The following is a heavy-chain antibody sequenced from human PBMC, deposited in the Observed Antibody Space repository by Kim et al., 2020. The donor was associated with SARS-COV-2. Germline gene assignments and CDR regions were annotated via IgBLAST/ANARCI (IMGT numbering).Heavy chain of an antibody. CDR2: IYYSGST. CDR1: GGSISSSSYY. V-gene: IGHV4-39*01. D-gene: IGHD3-10*01. CDR3: ARLEGFDAFDI. J-gene: IGHJ3*02. Sequence: SETLSLTCTVSGGSISSSSYYWGWIRQPPGKGLEWIGSIYYSGSTYYNPSLKSRVTISVDTSKNQFSLKLISVTAADTAVYYCARLEGFDAFDIWGQGTMVTVSS.